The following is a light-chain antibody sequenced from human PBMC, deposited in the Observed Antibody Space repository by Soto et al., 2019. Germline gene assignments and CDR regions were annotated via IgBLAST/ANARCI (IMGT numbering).Light chain of an antibody. V-gene: IGKV3-11*01. CDR1: QSVGTF. CDR3: QQRSDWPLT. J-gene: IGKJ4*01. CDR2: HAS. Sequence: IVLTQSPDTLSLSAGERATLSCRASQSVGTFLAWYQQKPGQAPRLLISHASNRATGIPPRFSGSGSGTYFTLTIDSLEPEDFGVYYCQQRSDWPLTFGGGTKVETK.